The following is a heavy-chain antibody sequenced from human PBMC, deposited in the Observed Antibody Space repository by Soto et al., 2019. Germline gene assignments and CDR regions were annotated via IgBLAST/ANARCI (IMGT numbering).Heavy chain of an antibody. CDR3: AKAGRSCGPGGGHDAYFQP. CDR1: GFTFSSYA. D-gene: IGHD2-21*01. Sequence: EVQLLESGGGLVQPGGSLRLSCAASGFTFSSYAMSWVRQAPGKGLEWVSAISNSGDATYYPESVKGRLTISRDNSKSTVYLQINSLRAEDTAVYYCAKAGRSCGPGGGHDAYFQPWGQGTLVTVSS. J-gene: IGHJ1*01. V-gene: IGHV3-23*01. CDR2: ISNSGDAT.